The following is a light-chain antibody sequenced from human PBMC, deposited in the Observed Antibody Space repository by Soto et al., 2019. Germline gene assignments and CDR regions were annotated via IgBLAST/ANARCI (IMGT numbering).Light chain of an antibody. J-gene: IGLJ1*01. V-gene: IGLV2-14*01. CDR3: FSYTSSGTYV. CDR2: EVS. CDR1: SSDIGGYNY. Sequence: QSVLTQPASVSGSLGQSITISCTGTSSDIGGYNYVSWYQHHPGKAPKLMIYEVSNRPSGVSNRFSGSKSGNTASLTISGLQAEDETDYYCFSYTSSGTYVFGSGTQLTVL.